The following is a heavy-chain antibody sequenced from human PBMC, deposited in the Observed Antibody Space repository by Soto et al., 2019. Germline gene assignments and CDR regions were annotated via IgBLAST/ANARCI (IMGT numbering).Heavy chain of an antibody. CDR1: GFTFSSYA. D-gene: IGHD3-10*01. Sequence: EVQLLESGGGLVQPGGSLRLSCAASGFTFSSYAMSWVRQAPGKGLEWVSAISGSGGSTYYADSVKGRFTISRDNSKNTLYLQMNSLRAEDTAVYYCAFYSMDYYYSYGMDVWGQGTTVTVSS. CDR2: ISGSGGST. CDR3: AFYSMDYYYSYGMDV. J-gene: IGHJ6*02. V-gene: IGHV3-23*01.